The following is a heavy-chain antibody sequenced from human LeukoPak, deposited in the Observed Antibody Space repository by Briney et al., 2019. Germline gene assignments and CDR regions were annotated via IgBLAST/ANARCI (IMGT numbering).Heavy chain of an antibody. V-gene: IGHV4-4*07. Sequence: SETLSLTCTVSGGSISGDYYWNWIRQPAGKGLEWIGRMYTSGSTYYNPSLKSRVTISMDTSKNQFSLKLNSVTAADTAVYYCARRGVATVVTPKGYFDYWGQGTLVTVSS. D-gene: IGHD4-23*01. J-gene: IGHJ4*02. CDR1: GGSISGDYY. CDR3: ARRGVATVVTPKGYFDY. CDR2: MYTSGST.